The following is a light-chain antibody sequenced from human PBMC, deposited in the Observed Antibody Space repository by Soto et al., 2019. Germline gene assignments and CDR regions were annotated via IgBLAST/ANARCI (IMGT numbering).Light chain of an antibody. CDR1: QSVSSSY. J-gene: IGKJ4*01. Sequence: EIVLTQSPVTLSLSPGEIATLSCSASQSVSSSYLAWYQQKPGQAPRLLIQGASSRATGIPDRFSGRGSGTDFTLTISRLEPEDFAMYYCQKYGSSPQNFGGGTKVDIK. CDR2: GAS. CDR3: QKYGSSPQN. V-gene: IGKV3-20*01.